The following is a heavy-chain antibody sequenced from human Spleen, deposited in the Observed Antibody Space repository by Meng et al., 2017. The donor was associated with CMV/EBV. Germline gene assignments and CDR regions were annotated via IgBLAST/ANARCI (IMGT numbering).Heavy chain of an antibody. V-gene: IGHV4-39*01. CDR1: SSSSGTYH. CDR3: ARHPESSGWYSPDYFDY. Sequence: SSSSGTYHWGWIRQPPGKGLEWIGSVYSSGSTYYNPSLKSRVTISVDTSKNQFSLKLSSVTAADTAVYYCARHPESSGWYSPDYFDYWGQGTLVTVSS. J-gene: IGHJ4*02. CDR2: VYSSGST. D-gene: IGHD6-19*01.